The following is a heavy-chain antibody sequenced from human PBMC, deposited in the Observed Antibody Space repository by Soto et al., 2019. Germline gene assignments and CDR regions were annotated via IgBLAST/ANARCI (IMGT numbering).Heavy chain of an antibody. Sequence: ASVNVSCKSSGYTFTGYYIHWVRQAPGQGLECMGWINPNSGGTNYAQKFQGRVTMTRDTSISTAYMELSRLRSDDTAVYYCARAGIAADFDYWGQGTLVTVSS. CDR3: ARAGIAADFDY. CDR1: GYTFTGYY. D-gene: IGHD6-13*01. V-gene: IGHV1-2*02. J-gene: IGHJ4*02. CDR2: INPNSGGT.